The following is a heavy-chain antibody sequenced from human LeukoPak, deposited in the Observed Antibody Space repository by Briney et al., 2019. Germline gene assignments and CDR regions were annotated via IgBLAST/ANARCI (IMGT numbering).Heavy chain of an antibody. CDR1: GGYITTYY. Sequence: PSETLSLTCHVSGGYITTYYWSWIRQPPGKGLEWIGYAYYSGSNEYNPSLRSRVTMSADASRNQFSLTLSSVTAADTAIYYCASLNIESSSGWFFRSWGQGTLVSVSS. J-gene: IGHJ5*02. D-gene: IGHD6-19*01. CDR3: ASLNIESSSGWFFRS. CDR2: AYYSGSN. V-gene: IGHV4-59*01.